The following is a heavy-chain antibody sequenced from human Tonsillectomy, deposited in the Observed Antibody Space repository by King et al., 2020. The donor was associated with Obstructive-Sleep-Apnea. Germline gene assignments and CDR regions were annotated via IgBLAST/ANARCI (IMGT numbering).Heavy chain of an antibody. D-gene: IGHD6-13*01. V-gene: IGHV1-18*04. CDR1: GYTFTSYG. Sequence: QLVQSGAEVKKPGASVKVSCKASGYTFTSYGISWVRQAPGQGLEWMGWISAYNGNTNYAQKRQGRVTMTTDTSTSTAYMELRSLRSDDTAVYYCARGYSSSWYRGYYYYGMDVWGQGTTVTVSS. CDR3: ARGYSSSWYRGYYYYGMDV. CDR2: ISAYNGNT. J-gene: IGHJ6*02.